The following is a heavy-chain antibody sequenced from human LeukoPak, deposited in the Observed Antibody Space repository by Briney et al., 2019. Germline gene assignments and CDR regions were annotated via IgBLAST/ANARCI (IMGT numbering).Heavy chain of an antibody. D-gene: IGHD3-22*01. CDR2: ISGSGGST. CDR3: AKDPHYYDSSGYFEDAFDI. CDR1: GFTFSSYA. J-gene: IGHJ3*02. Sequence: GGSLRLSCAASGFTFSSYAMSWVRQAPGKGLEWVSAISGSGGSTYYADSVKGRFTTSRVNSKNTLCLQMNSLRAEDTAVYYCAKDPHYYDSSGYFEDAFDIWGQGTMVTVSS. V-gene: IGHV3-23*01.